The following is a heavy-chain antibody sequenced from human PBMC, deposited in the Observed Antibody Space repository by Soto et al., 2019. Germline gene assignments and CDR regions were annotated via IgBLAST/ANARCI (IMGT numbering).Heavy chain of an antibody. J-gene: IGHJ4*02. CDR2: ISGGGVAT. CDR1: GFTFSRYA. V-gene: IGHV3-23*01. CDR3: AKGRESSGSYRPFDY. D-gene: IGHD3-22*01. Sequence: EVQVLESGGGLGQPGGSLRLSCAASGFTFSRYAMSWVRQAPGKGLEWVSAISGGGVATNYADSVKGRFTISRDNSKNTLYLQMNSLRAEDTAVYYCAKGRESSGSYRPFDYCGQGTLVTVSS.